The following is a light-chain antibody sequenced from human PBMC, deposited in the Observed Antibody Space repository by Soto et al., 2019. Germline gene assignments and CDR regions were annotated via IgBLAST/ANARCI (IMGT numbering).Light chain of an antibody. J-gene: IGKJ2*01. CDR2: AAS. CDR3: QQSYSTRMYT. CDR1: QSISSY. V-gene: IGKV1-39*01. Sequence: DIQMTQSPSSLSASVGDRVTITCRASQSISSYLNWYQQKPGKAPKLLIYAASSLQSGVPSRFSGSGSGTDFTLTISSLQPEDFATYYCQQSYSTRMYTFGQGTKVDI.